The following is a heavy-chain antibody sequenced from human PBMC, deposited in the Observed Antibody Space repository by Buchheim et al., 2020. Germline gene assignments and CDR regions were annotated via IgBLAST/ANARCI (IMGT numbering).Heavy chain of an antibody. CDR3: VRDRDEWYFDL. J-gene: IGHJ2*01. CDR1: GFTVSSNY. CDR2: IYSGGST. Sequence: EVQLVETGGGLVQPGGSLRLSCAASGFTVSSNYMSWVRQAPGKGLEWVSVIYSGGSTYYADSVKGRFTISSGNSKNTLYLQMNSRRAEDTAVDYCVRDRDEWYFDLWGRGTL. V-gene: IGHV3-53*02.